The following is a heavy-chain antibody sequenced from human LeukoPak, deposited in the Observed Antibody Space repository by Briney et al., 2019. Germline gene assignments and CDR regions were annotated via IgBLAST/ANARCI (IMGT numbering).Heavy chain of an antibody. Sequence: GGSLRLSCAASGFMFSSYWMNWVRQAPGKGLEWVANIKQGGSEKYYVDSVKGRFSISRDNAKNTLYLQMNSLRAEDTAVYYCTSSSWYGGWFNYWGQGALVTVSS. CDR1: GFMFSSYW. CDR3: TSSSWYGGWFNY. J-gene: IGHJ4*02. CDR2: IKQGGSEK. V-gene: IGHV3-7*01. D-gene: IGHD6-13*01.